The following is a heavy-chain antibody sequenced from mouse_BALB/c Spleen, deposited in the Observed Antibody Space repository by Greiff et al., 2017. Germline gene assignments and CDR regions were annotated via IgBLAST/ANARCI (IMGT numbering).Heavy chain of an antibody. J-gene: IGHJ1*01. CDR3: ARSGRDTWYFDV. Sequence: QVQLKQSGAELARPGASVKMSCKASGYTFTSYTMHWVKQRPGQGLEWIGYINPSSGYTNYNQKFKDKATLTADKSSSTAYMQLSSLTSEDSAVYYYARSGRDTWYFDVWGAGTTVTVSS. V-gene: IGHV1-4*01. CDR2: INPSSGYT. D-gene: IGHD3-1*01. CDR1: GYTFTSYT.